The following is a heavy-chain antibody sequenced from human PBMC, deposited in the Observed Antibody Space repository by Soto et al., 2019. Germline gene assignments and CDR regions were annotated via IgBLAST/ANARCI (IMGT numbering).Heavy chain of an antibody. CDR3: ARDTDWFDP. J-gene: IGHJ5*02. V-gene: IGHV4-59*01. CDR2: IYFRGNT. CDR1: GGSISSYY. Sequence: SETLSLTCTVSGGSISSYYWSWIRQPPGKGLEWIGYIYFRGNTNYSPSLKSRVTISVDTSKNQFSLNLSSVTAADTAVYYCARDTDWFDPWGQGTLVTVSS.